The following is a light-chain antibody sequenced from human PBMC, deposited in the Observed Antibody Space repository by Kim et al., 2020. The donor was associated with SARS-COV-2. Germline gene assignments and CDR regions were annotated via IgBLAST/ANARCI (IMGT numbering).Light chain of an antibody. CDR3: ETWDSNTRI. Sequence: QLVLTQSSSASASLRSSVKLTCTLSSGHSSYIIAWHQQQPGKAPRYLMKLEGSGSYNKGSGVPDRFSGSSSGADCYLTISNLQSEDEADYYCETWDSNTRIFGGGTQLTVL. CDR1: SGHSSYI. V-gene: IGLV4-60*03. J-gene: IGLJ2*01. CDR2: LEGSGSY.